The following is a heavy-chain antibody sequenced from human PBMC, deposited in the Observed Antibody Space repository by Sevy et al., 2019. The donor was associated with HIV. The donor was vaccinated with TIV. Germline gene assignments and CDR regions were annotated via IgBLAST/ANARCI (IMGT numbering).Heavy chain of an antibody. V-gene: IGHV3-11*01. D-gene: IGHD3-22*01. Sequence: GGSLRLSCAASGFTFSDYYMSWIRQAPGKGLEWVSYISSSGSTIYYADSVKGRFTISRDKAKNSLYLQMNSLRADDTAVYYCARAKGYYYDSSGYYPLDYWGQGTLVTVSS. J-gene: IGHJ4*02. CDR3: ARAKGYYYDSSGYYPLDY. CDR1: GFTFSDYY. CDR2: ISSSGSTI.